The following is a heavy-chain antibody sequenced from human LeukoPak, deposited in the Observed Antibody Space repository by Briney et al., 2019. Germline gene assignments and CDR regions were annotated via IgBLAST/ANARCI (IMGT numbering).Heavy chain of an antibody. CDR1: GCTFSSYA. V-gene: IGHV1-69*05. CDR2: IIPIFGTA. Sequence: ASVTVSFKASGCTFSSYAISWVRQAPGQGPEWMGGIIPIFGTANYAQKFQGRVTITTDESTSTAYMELSSLRSEDTAVYYCARGPELERFDYWGQGTLVTVSS. J-gene: IGHJ4*02. CDR3: ARGPELERFDY. D-gene: IGHD1-1*01.